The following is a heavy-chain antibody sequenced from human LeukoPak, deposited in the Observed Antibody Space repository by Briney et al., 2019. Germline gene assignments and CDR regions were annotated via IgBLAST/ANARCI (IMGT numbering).Heavy chain of an antibody. CDR2: ISASPYI. J-gene: IGHJ3*02. D-gene: IGHD2/OR15-2a*01. CDR3: ARGGLSMQRRDLFDI. Sequence: GGSLRLSCAASGFTFSSYSMNWARQAPGKGLEWVSSISASPYIYYADSVKDRFTISRDDSKNSLYLQMNSPRSEDTAVYYCARGGLSMQRRDLFDIWGQGTLVTVSS. V-gene: IGHV3-21*01. CDR1: GFTFSSYS.